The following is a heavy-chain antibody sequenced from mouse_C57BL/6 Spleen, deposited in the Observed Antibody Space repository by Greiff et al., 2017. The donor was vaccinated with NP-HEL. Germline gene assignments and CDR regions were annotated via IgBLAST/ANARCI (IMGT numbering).Heavy chain of an antibody. J-gene: IGHJ2*01. CDR1: GYAFSSSW. D-gene: IGHD2-1*01. CDR2: IYPGDGDT. CDR3: ARGCNYRGSFDY. Sequence: VQLQQSGPELVKPGASVKISCKASGYAFSSSWMNWVKQRPGKGLEWIGRIYPGDGDTNYNGKFKGKATLTADKSSSTAYMQLSSLTSEDSAVYFCARGCNYRGSFDYWGQGTTLTVSS. V-gene: IGHV1-82*01.